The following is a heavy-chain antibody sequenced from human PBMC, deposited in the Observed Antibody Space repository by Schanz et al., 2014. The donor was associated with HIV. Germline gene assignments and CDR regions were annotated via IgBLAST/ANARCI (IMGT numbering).Heavy chain of an antibody. J-gene: IGHJ4*02. CDR3: VRGRYFDWLLPY. V-gene: IGHV3-74*01. CDR1: GFSFSDYW. CDR2: MNNDVSSR. D-gene: IGHD3-9*01. Sequence: EVQLLESGGCLVQPGGSLTLSCAASGFSFSDYWMHWVRQVPGKGLLWVSRMNNDVSSRLYADSVKGRFTISRDNAKNTLYLQMNSLRAEDTSVYHCVRGRYFDWLLPYWGQGTLVTVSS.